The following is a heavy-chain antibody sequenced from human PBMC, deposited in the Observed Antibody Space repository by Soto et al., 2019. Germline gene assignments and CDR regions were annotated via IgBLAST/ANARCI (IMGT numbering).Heavy chain of an antibody. D-gene: IGHD2-2*01. CDR1: GFTFSSYA. CDR3: AKGKSDCISTSCYRGAYYYGMDV. Sequence: EVQLLESGGGLVQPGGSLRLSCAASGFTFSSYAMSWVRQAPGKGLEWVSAISGSGGSTYYADSVKGRFTISRDNSKNTLYLQMNSLRAEDTAVYYCAKGKSDCISTSCYRGAYYYGMDVWGQGTTVTVSS. CDR2: ISGSGGST. V-gene: IGHV3-23*01. J-gene: IGHJ6*02.